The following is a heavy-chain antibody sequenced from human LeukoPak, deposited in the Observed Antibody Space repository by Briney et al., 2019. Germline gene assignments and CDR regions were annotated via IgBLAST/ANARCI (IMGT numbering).Heavy chain of an antibody. CDR2: INGDGSST. D-gene: IGHD2-2*01. CDR1: GFTFSSYW. J-gene: IGHJ4*02. Sequence: PGGSLRLSCAASGFTFSSYWMHWVRQAPGKGLVWVSRINGDGSSTTNADSVKGRFTISRDNAKNTLYLQMNSLRAEDTAVYYCARVGCSSNSCYGDYWGQGTLVTVSS. V-gene: IGHV3-74*03. CDR3: ARVGCSSNSCYGDY.